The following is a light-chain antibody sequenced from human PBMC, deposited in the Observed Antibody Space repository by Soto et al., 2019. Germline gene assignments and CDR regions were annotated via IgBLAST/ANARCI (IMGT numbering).Light chain of an antibody. V-gene: IGLV1-40*01. CDR1: SSNIGTGSD. CDR2: GNN. J-gene: IGLJ7*01. Sequence: QSVLTQSPSVSGAPGQRVTISCTGSSSNIGTGSDVRWYQHLPGAAPRLLLYGNNNRPSGVPDRFSGSKSGTSASLAITGLQAEDEADYYCQSFDSSLSAYVFGSGTQLTVL. CDR3: QSFDSSLSAYV.